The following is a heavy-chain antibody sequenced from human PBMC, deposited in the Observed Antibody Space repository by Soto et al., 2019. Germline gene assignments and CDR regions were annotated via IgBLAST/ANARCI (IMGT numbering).Heavy chain of an antibody. J-gene: IGHJ4*02. D-gene: IGHD3-16*01. V-gene: IGHV3-23*01. CDR3: AKGRTFFDF. CDR1: GFIFSAYA. CDR2: ISDGDGAT. Sequence: EVKLLESGGGLVQPGGSLKLSCAASGFIFSAYAMSWVRQAPGKGLEWVSTISDGDGATHYADSVKGRFTISRDDSKNTLYLQMDSLRAEDAAVYYCAKGRTFFDFWGQGTLVTVSS.